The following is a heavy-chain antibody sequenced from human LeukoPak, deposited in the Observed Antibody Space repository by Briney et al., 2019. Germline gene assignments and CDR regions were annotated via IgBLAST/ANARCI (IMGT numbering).Heavy chain of an antibody. CDR3: TRGRWAGYSYGYFDY. CDR2: IRSKAYGGTT. CDR1: GYSFTSHW. D-gene: IGHD5-18*01. V-gene: IGHV3-49*02. J-gene: IGHJ4*02. Sequence: GESLKISCQGSGYSFTSHWIGWVRQAPGKGLEWVGFIRSKAYGGTTEYAASVKGRFTISRDDSKSIAYLQMNSLKTEDTAVYYCTRGRWAGYSYGYFDYWGQGTLVTVSS.